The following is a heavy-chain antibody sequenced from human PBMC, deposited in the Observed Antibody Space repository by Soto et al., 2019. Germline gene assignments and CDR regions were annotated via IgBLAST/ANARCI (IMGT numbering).Heavy chain of an antibody. CDR2: IIPIFGTA. J-gene: IGHJ5*02. CDR1: RGTFSSYA. V-gene: IGHV1-69*13. D-gene: IGHD1-7*01. CDR3: ARDTGTTSVNWFDP. Sequence: SVKVSCKASRGTFSSYAISWVRQAPGQGLEWMGWIIPIFGTANYAQKFQGRVTITADESTSTAYMELSSLRSEDTAVYYCARDTGTTSVNWFDPWGQGTLVTVSS.